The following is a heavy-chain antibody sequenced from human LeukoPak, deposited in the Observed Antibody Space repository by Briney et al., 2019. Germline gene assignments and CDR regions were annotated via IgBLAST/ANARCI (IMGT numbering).Heavy chain of an antibody. CDR1: GGSISSSSYY. CDR2: IYYSGST. Sequence: SETLSLTCTVSGGSISSSSYYWAWIRQPPGKGLEWIGNIYYSGSTYYNPSLKSRVTISVDTSKNQFSLKLSSVTAADTAVYYCARLLTAWFDPWGQGTLVTVSS. J-gene: IGHJ5*02. CDR3: ARLLTAWFDP. V-gene: IGHV4-39*01.